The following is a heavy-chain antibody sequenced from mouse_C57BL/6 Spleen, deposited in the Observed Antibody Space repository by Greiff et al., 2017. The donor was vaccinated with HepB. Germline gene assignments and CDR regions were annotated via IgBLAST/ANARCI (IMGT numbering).Heavy chain of an antibody. V-gene: IGHV1-80*01. CDR1: GYAFSSYW. CDR2: IYPGDGDT. CDR3: ARSGGLRLPVFAY. J-gene: IGHJ3*01. D-gene: IGHD3-2*02. Sequence: VKLVESGAELVKPGASVKISCKASGYAFSSYWMNWVKQRPGKGLEWIGQIYPGDGDTNYNGKFKGKATLTADTSSSTAYMQLSSLTSEDSAVYFCARSGGLRLPVFAYWGQGTLVTVSA.